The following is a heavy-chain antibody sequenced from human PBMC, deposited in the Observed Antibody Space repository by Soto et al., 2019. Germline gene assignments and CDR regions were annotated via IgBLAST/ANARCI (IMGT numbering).Heavy chain of an antibody. CDR3: AREKIPALFDY. D-gene: IGHD2-21*01. CDR2: INHSGST. CDR1: GGSFSGYY. Sequence: SETLSLTCAVYGGSFSGYYWTWIRQPPGTGLEWIGEINHSGSTNYNPSLKSRVTISVDTSKNQFSLKLTSVTAADTAVYYCAREKIPALFDYWGQGPLVTVSS. V-gene: IGHV4-34*01. J-gene: IGHJ4*02.